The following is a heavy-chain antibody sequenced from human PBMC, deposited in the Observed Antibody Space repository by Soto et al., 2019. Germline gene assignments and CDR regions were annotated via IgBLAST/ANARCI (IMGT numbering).Heavy chain of an antibody. CDR1: GFTFTIYA. CDR2: ISRYGDFT. CDR3: AKDRYLDHDSRGYLFDN. V-gene: IGHV3-23*01. Sequence: EVQLLESGGNLIQPGGSLSPPWAASGFTFTIYAMTWAGRAPGKGLEWVSAISRYGDFTYYADSVEGRFTISRDNSKNTLYLQMNSLRAEDTAVYYCAKDRYLDHDSRGYLFDNWGQGTLVTVSS. D-gene: IGHD3-22*01. J-gene: IGHJ4*02.